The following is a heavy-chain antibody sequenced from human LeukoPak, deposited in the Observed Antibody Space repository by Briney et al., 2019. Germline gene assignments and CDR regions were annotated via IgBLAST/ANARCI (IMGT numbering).Heavy chain of an antibody. CDR3: ARDLRYDSSGWAFDY. CDR2: IYYSGST. J-gene: IGHJ4*02. D-gene: IGHD3-22*01. V-gene: IGHV4-59*01. Sequence: PSETLSLTCTVSGGSISSYYWSWIRQPPGKGLEWIGYIYYSGSTNYNPSLKSRVTISVDTSKNQFSLKLSSVTAADTAVYYCARDLRYDSSGWAFDYWGQGTLVTVSS. CDR1: GGSISSYY.